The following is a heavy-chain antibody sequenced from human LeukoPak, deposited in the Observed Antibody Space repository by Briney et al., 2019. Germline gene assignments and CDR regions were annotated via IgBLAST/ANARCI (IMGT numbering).Heavy chain of an antibody. CDR3: ASSQFRAILDY. Sequence: SETLSLTCTVSGGSISSYYWSWIRRHPGKGLEWIGYIYYSGSTYYNPSLKSRVTISVDTSKNQFSLKLSSVTAADTAVYYCASSQFRAILDYWGQGTLVTVSS. CDR2: IYYSGST. D-gene: IGHD2-2*01. CDR1: GGSISSYY. J-gene: IGHJ4*02. V-gene: IGHV4-59*06.